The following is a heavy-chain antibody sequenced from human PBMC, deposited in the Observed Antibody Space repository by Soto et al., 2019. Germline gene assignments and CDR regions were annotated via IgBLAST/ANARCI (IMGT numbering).Heavy chain of an antibody. J-gene: IGHJ6*02. CDR2: IVVGSGNT. CDR3: AANAVRNLYYGMDV. V-gene: IGHV1-58*01. CDR1: GFTFTSSA. Sequence: ASVKVSCKASGFTFTSSAVQWVRQARGQRLEWIGWIVVGSGNTNYAQKFQERVTITRDMSTSTAYMELSSLRSEDTAVYYCAANAVRNLYYGMDVWGQGTTVTVSS. D-gene: IGHD2-2*01.